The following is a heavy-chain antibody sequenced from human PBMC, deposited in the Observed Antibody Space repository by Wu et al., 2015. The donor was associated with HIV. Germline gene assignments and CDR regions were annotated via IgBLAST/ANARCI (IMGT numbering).Heavy chain of an antibody. Sequence: QVQLVQSGAEVKKPGSSVKVSRKASGGTFSSYAINWVRQAPGQGLEWMGGIIPVFATTNYAQKLQGRVTMTIDTSTSTAYMELRSLRSDDAAVYYCARSGHYDSSGYYYVGWFDSWGQGTLVTVSS. CDR3: ARSGHYDSSGYYYVGWFDS. CDR2: IIPVFATT. J-gene: IGHJ5*01. V-gene: IGHV1-69*05. CDR1: GGTFSSYA. D-gene: IGHD3-22*01.